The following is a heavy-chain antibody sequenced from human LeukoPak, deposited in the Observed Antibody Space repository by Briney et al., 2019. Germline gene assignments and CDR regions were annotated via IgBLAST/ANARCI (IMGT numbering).Heavy chain of an antibody. CDR1: GFTFSSDF. V-gene: IGHV3-74*01. J-gene: IGHJ3*02. CDR3: VREDNAFNI. CDR2: ISGDEAYT. Sequence: GGSLRLSCVASGFTFSSDFMHWIRQAPGEGLMYVSQISGDEAYTNYADSVKGRFTISRDNAKNTLYLQMNSLRAEDTAVYYCVREDNAFNIWGQGTLVTVSS.